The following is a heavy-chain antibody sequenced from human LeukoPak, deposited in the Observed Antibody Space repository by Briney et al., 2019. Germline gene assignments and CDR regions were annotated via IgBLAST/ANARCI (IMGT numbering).Heavy chain of an antibody. CDR3: ARERRSTGAVSGYVDY. Sequence: GGSLRLSCAASGFTFSSYSMNWVRQAPGKGLEWVSSITSTSSYIYYADSVKGRFTISRDNAKNSLYLQMNSLRAEDTAVYCCARERRSTGAVSGYVDYWGQGTLVTVSS. J-gene: IGHJ4*02. CDR1: GFTFSSYS. V-gene: IGHV3-21*01. CDR2: ITSTSSYI. D-gene: IGHD3-9*01.